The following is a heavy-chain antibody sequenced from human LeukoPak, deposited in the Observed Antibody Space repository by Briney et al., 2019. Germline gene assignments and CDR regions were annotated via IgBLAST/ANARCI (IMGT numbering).Heavy chain of an antibody. CDR3: AKQMTVTRNFDD. CDR1: GFTFGSHP. Sequence: GGSLTLACAASGFTFGSHPMHWLRQTPAKGLEWLALISYDGNKKYYADSAKGRFTISRDNTENTLYLHLDSVKEEDTGTYYCAKQMTVTRNFDDWGQGALVIVSS. D-gene: IGHD4-17*01. CDR2: ISYDGNKK. V-gene: IGHV3-30*14. J-gene: IGHJ4*02.